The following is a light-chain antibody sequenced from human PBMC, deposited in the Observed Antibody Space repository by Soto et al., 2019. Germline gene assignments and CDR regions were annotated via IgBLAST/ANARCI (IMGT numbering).Light chain of an antibody. V-gene: IGKV3-11*01. CDR3: QQRSNWPPFT. CDR1: QSVSSY. Sequence: EIVLTQSPATLSLSPGERATLSCRASQSVSSYLAWYQQKPGQAPRLLIYDASNRATGIPARFSGSGSGTAFTLTISSLEPEDFAVYYCQQRSNWPPFTFGGGTKVDI. J-gene: IGKJ4*01. CDR2: DAS.